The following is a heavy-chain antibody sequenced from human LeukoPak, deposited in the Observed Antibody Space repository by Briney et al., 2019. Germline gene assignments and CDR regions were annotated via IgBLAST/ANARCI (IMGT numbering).Heavy chain of an antibody. CDR3: ARRPDYYYGMDV. V-gene: IGHV3-53*01. J-gene: IGHJ6*02. CDR2: IYSGGST. CDR1: GFTVSSNY. Sequence: GFLRLSYAASGFTVSSNYMSWVRQAPGKGPEWVSVIYSGGSTYYADSVKGRFTISRDNSKNTLYLQMNSLRAEDTAVYYCARRPDYYYGMDVWGQGTTVTVSS.